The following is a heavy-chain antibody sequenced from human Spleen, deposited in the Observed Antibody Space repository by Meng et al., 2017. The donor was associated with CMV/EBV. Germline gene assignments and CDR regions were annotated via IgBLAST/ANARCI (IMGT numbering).Heavy chain of an antibody. D-gene: IGHD1-26*01. V-gene: IGHV3-23*01. Sequence: GGSLRLSCVASGFSFSNYWMSWVRQAPGKGLEWVSAISGSGGSTYYADSVKGRFTISRDNSKNTLYLQMNSLRAEDTAIYYCTKGTSTGSSNWFDPWGQGTLVTVSS. CDR3: TKGTSTGSSNWFDP. J-gene: IGHJ5*02. CDR2: ISGSGGST. CDR1: GFSFSNYW.